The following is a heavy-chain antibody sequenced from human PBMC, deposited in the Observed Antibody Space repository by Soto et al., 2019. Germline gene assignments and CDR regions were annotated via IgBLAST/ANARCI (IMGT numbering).Heavy chain of an antibody. CDR3: AKDAPYGDYIQDAFDI. Sequence: GGSLRLSCAASGFTFSSYAMSWVRQAPGKGLEWVSAISGSGGSTYYADSVKGRFTISRDNSKNTLYLQMNSLRAEDTAVYYCAKDAPYGDYIQDAFDIWGQGTMVTVSS. V-gene: IGHV3-23*01. J-gene: IGHJ3*02. D-gene: IGHD4-17*01. CDR2: ISGSGGST. CDR1: GFTFSSYA.